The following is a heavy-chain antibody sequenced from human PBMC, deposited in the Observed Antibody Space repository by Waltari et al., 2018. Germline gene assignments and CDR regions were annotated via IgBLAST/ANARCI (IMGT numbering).Heavy chain of an antibody. Sequence: QVQLQQWGAGLLKPSETLSLTCAVYGGSFSGYYWSWIRQPPGKGLEWIGEINHSGSTNYNPSLKSRVTISVDTSKNQFSLKLSSVTAADTAVYYCARFTRGPYYYFDYWGQGTLVTVSS. CDR3: ARFTRGPYYYFDY. CDR1: GGSFSGYY. CDR2: INHSGST. V-gene: IGHV4-34*01. J-gene: IGHJ4*02. D-gene: IGHD3-10*01.